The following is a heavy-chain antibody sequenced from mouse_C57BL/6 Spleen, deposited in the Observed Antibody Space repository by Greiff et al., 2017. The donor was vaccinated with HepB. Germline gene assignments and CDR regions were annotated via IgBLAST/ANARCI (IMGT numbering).Heavy chain of an antibody. J-gene: IGHJ4*01. CDR2: INPNYGTT. CDR1: GYSFTDYN. CDR3: AKAYYYGSSNYAMDY. Sequence: EVQLQQSGPELVKPGASVKISCKASGYSFTDYNMNWVKQSNGKSLEWIGVINPNYGTTRYNQTFKGKATLTVDQSSSTAYMQLNSLTSEDSAVYYCAKAYYYGSSNYAMDYWGQGTSVTVSS. V-gene: IGHV1-39*01. D-gene: IGHD1-1*01.